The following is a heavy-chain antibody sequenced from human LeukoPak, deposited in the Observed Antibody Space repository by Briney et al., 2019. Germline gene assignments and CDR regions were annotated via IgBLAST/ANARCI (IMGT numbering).Heavy chain of an antibody. CDR2: IYYSGST. D-gene: IGHD3-9*01. Sequence: SETLSLTCTVSGGSISSYYWSWIRQPPGKGLEWIGYIYYSGSTNYNPSLKSRVTISVDTSKNQFSLKLSSVTAADTAVYYCAREYYDILTGYLTFDYWGQGTLVTVSS. CDR1: GGSISSYY. V-gene: IGHV4-59*01. J-gene: IGHJ4*02. CDR3: AREYYDILTGYLTFDY.